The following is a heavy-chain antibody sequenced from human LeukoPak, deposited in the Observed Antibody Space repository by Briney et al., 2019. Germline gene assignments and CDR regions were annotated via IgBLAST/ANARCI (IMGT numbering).Heavy chain of an antibody. Sequence: GASVKVSCKASGYTFTGYYMHWVRQAPGQGLEWMGWIDPNSGGTNYAQKFQGRVTMTRDTSISTAYMELSRPRSDDTAVYYCAREYGDYEVFDYWGQGTLVTVSS. J-gene: IGHJ4*02. CDR2: IDPNSGGT. CDR3: AREYGDYEVFDY. CDR1: GYTFTGYY. V-gene: IGHV1-2*02. D-gene: IGHD4-17*01.